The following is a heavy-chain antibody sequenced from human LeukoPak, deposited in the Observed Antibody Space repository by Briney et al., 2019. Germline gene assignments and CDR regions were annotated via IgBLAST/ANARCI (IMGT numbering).Heavy chain of an antibody. CDR3: ARGKVGYSYGYYYYYMDV. V-gene: IGHV4-59*01. J-gene: IGHJ6*03. D-gene: IGHD5-18*01. Sequence: SETVSLTCTVSGGSISSYYWSWIRQPPGKGLEWIGYIYYSGSTNYNPSLKSRVTISVDTSKNQFSLKLSSVTAADTAVYYCARGKVGYSYGYYYYYMDVWGKGTTVTVSS. CDR2: IYYSGST. CDR1: GGSISSYY.